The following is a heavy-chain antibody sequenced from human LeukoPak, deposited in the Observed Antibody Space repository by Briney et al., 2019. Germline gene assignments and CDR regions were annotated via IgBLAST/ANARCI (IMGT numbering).Heavy chain of an antibody. CDR3: AKGYSSGWSSDYFDY. CDR2: ITSGSNYI. V-gene: IGHV3-21*01. CDR1: GFTFSDYT. J-gene: IGHJ4*02. D-gene: IGHD6-19*01. Sequence: KPGGSLRLSCAASGFTFSDYTMNWVRQAPGKGLEWVSSITSGSNYIYYADSVKGRFTISRDNSKNTLYLQMNSLRAEDTAVYYCAKGYSSGWSSDYFDYWGQGTLVTVSS.